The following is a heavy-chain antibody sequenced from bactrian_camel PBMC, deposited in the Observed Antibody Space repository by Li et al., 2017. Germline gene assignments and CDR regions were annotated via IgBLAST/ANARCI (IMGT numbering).Heavy chain of an antibody. J-gene: IGHJ4*01. CDR3: ATGVYCANVLSPSEYDT. V-gene: IGHV3S1*01. D-gene: IGHD3*01. Sequence: HVQLVESGGGSVQAGGSLRLSCVASGYTHSSNCMGWFRQAPGREREGVATISTGGGHTYVAASVKGRFTISRDSAKTTLFLEMNSLKPDDSATYYCATGVYCANVLSPSEYDTWGQGTQVTVS. CDR1: GYTHSSNC. CDR2: ISTGGGHT.